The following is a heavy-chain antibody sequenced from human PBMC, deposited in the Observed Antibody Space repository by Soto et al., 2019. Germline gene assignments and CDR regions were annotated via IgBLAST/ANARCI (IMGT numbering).Heavy chain of an antibody. D-gene: IGHD6-13*01. CDR3: ARRASSSWDLDY. CDR1: GFTVSSNY. V-gene: IGHV3-66*01. Sequence: EVQLVESGGGLVQPGGSLRLSCAASGFTVSSNYMSWVRQAPGKGLEWVSVIYRGGSTYYADSVKRRFTISRDNSKNTLYLKMNSLRAEDTAVYYCARRASSSWDLDYWGQGTLVTVSS. J-gene: IGHJ4*02. CDR2: IYRGGST.